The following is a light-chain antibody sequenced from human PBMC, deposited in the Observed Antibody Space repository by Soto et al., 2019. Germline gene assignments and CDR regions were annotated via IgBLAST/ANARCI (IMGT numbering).Light chain of an antibody. Sequence: DIQMTQSPSTLSASVGDRVTIPCRASQSISSWLAWYQQKPGKAPKILMYKASSLESGVPSRFSGSGAGTEFTLAISSLQPDDFATYYCRQYINYPLTFGGGTKVDIK. CDR1: QSISSW. CDR3: RQYINYPLT. V-gene: IGKV1-5*03. J-gene: IGKJ4*01. CDR2: KAS.